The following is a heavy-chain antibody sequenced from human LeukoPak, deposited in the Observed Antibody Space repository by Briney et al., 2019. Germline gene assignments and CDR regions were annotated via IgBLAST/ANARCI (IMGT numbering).Heavy chain of an antibody. CDR2: IYNSGST. CDR3: AREYSSSSRPDY. J-gene: IGHJ4*01. CDR1: GGSISSSTYY. D-gene: IGHD6-6*01. V-gene: IGHV4-39*07. Sequence: SETLSLTCTVSGGSISSSTYYWGWIRQPPGKGLEWIGNIYNSGSTYYNPSLRGRVTLSVDTSKNQFSLKLSSVTAADTAVYYCAREYSSSSRPDYWGQEPWSPSPQ.